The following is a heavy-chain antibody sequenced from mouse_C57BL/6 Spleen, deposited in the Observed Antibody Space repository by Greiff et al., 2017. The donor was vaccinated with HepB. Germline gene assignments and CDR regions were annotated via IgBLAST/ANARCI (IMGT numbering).Heavy chain of an antibody. Sequence: VQLKESGPELVKPGASVKIPCKASGYTFTDYNMDWVKQSHGKSLEWIGDINPNNGGTIYNQKFKGKATLTVDKSSRTAYMELRSLTSEDTAVYYCAINWDETWFAFWGQGTLVTVSA. CDR1: GYTFTDYN. D-gene: IGHD4-1*01. V-gene: IGHV1-18*01. CDR3: AINWDETWFAF. J-gene: IGHJ3*01. CDR2: INPNNGGT.